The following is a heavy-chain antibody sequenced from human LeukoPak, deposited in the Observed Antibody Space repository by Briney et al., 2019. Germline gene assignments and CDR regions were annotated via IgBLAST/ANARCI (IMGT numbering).Heavy chain of an antibody. Sequence: GRSLRLSCAASGFIFSSYGMHWVRQAPGKGLEWVAVISYDGSNKYYADSVKGRFTISRDNSKNTLYLQMNSLRAEDTAVYYCAKDPSARRVYYYYGMDVWGQGTTVTVSS. CDR2: ISYDGSNK. V-gene: IGHV3-30*18. CDR3: AKDPSARRVYYYYGMDV. CDR1: GFIFSSYG. J-gene: IGHJ6*02.